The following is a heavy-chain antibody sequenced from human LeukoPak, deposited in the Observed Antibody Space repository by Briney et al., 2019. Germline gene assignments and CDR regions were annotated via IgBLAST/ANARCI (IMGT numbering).Heavy chain of an antibody. CDR1: GFTVSSNY. J-gene: IGHJ3*02. CDR2: IHSGGST. D-gene: IGHD1-26*01. V-gene: IGHV3-53*01. Sequence: GGSLRLSCAASGFTVSSNYMSWVRQAPGKGLEWVSIIHSGGSTFYADSVKGRFTISRDNSKNTLYLQMNSLRAEDTAVYYCARGGSYFSAFDIWGQGTMVTVSS. CDR3: ARGGSYFSAFDI.